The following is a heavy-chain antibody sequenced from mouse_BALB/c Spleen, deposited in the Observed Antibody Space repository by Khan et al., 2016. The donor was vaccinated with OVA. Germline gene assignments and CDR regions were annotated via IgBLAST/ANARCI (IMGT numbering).Heavy chain of an antibody. V-gene: IGHV1-4*01. D-gene: IGHD2-14*01. J-gene: IGHJ3*01. CDR2: INPSNGYT. CDR3: VRDGAYHRNDGWLAY. Sequence: VQLQESGAELARPGASVKMSCKASGYTFTSYTIHWIKLRPGQGLEWIGFINPSNGYTNYNQKFKDKATLTADKSSTTVYMQLSSLTSDDSAVYNCVRDGAYHRNDGWLAYWGQGTLGTVSA. CDR1: GYTFTSYT.